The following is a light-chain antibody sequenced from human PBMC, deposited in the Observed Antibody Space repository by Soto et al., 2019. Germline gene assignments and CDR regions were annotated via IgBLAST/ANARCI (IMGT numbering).Light chain of an antibody. J-gene: IGKJ1*01. CDR3: QKYNSALWT. CDR2: AAS. CDR1: QDIGNY. V-gene: IGKV1-27*01. Sequence: DIQMTQSPSSLSASVGDRVTITCQASQDIGNYLAWYQQKPGKVPKLLIYAASTLQSGVPSRFSGSGSGTDFTLTISSLQPEDVATYYCQKYNSALWTFGQGTKVDI.